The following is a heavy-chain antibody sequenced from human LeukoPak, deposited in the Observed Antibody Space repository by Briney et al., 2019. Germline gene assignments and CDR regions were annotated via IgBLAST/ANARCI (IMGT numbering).Heavy chain of an antibody. V-gene: IGHV1-69*13. Sequence: GASVKVSCKASGGTFSSYAISWVRQAPGQGLEWMGGIIPIFGTANYAQKFQGRVTITADESTSTAYMELSSLRSDDTAVYYCARDVGTRIQLWYTLDYWGQGTLVTVSS. CDR2: IIPIFGTA. CDR3: ARDVGTRIQLWYTLDY. D-gene: IGHD5-18*01. J-gene: IGHJ4*02. CDR1: GGTFSSYA.